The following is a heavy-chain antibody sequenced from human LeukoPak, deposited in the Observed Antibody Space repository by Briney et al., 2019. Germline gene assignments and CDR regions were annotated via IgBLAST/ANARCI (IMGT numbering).Heavy chain of an antibody. V-gene: IGHV3-48*01. CDR3: AKDGGLWVSAHWGDS. Sequence: GGSLRLSCAASGFTFSSHSMNWVRQAPGKGLEWVSYISSSRSTIYYADSVKGRFTVSRDNSKNTLFLQMNSLRAEDTAVYYCAKDGGLWVSAHWGDSWGRGTLVTVSS. J-gene: IGHJ4*02. CDR1: GFTFSSHS. CDR2: ISSSRSTI. D-gene: IGHD7-27*01.